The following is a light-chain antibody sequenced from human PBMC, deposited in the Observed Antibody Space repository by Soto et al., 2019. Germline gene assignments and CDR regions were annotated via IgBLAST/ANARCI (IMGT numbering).Light chain of an antibody. CDR2: EVS. V-gene: IGLV2-8*01. CDR3: RSYAGSNIYV. CDR1: SSDVGGYNY. J-gene: IGLJ1*01. Sequence: QSALTQPPSASGSPGQSVTISCTGTSSDVGGYNYVSWYQQHPGKAPKLMIYEVSKRPSGVPDRFSGSKSGNTASLTDSGLQAEDEADYYCRSYAGSNIYVFGTGTKLTVL.